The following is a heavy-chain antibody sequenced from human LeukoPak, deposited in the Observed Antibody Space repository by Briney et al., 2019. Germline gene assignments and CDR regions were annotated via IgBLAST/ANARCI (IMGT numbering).Heavy chain of an antibody. CDR1: GFTFSSYG. CDR2: IRYDGSNK. D-gene: IGHD6-13*01. CDR3: AKTGGIAAAH. V-gene: IGHV3-30*02. Sequence: GGSLRLSCAAPGFTFSSYGMHWVRQAPGKGLEWVAFIRYDGSNKYYADSVKGRFTISRDNSKNTLYLQMNSLRAEDTALYYCAKTGGIAAAHWGQGTLVTVSS. J-gene: IGHJ4*02.